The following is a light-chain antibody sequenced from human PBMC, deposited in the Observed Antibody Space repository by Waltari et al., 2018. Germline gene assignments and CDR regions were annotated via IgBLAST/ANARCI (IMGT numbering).Light chain of an antibody. CDR2: SVS. CDR1: QGITNS. V-gene: IGKV1-9*01. J-gene: IGKJ4*02. CDR3: QQFDAYPLT. Sequence: IQVTQSPSSLSASVGDRVLITCRAIQGITNSLAWFQQKPGKAPKLLIYSVSTLQSGGRSRVSGRGSGTDFTLTISSLQPEDFATYYCQQFDAYPLTFGGGTKVEIK.